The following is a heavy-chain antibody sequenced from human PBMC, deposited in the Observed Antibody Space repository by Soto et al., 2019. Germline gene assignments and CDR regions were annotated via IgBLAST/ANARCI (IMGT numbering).Heavy chain of an antibody. Sequence: EVQLVESGGGWVQPGGSLRLSCAGSGFIFSDYWMTWVRQAPGKGLEWVATINPEGSEKYYADSLQGRFTISRDNAKNSLDLQMISLRAEDTALYYCARARIDYWGRGTLITVSS. CDR3: ARARIDY. V-gene: IGHV3-7*03. CDR2: INPEGSEK. J-gene: IGHJ4*02. CDR1: GFIFSDYW.